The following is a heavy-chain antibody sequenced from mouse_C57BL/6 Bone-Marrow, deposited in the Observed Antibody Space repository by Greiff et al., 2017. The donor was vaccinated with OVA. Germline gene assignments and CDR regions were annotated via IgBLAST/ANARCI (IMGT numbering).Heavy chain of an antibody. CDR2: IDPGDGDT. CDR1: GYAFSSYW. J-gene: IGHJ4*01. CDR3: ARGNYIPYYYAMDY. V-gene: IGHV1-80*01. Sequence: QVQLQQSGAELVKPGASVKISCKASGYAFSSYWMNWVKQRPGKGLEWIGQIDPGDGDTNYNGKFKGKATLTADKSSSTAYMQLSSLTSEDSAVYFCARGNYIPYYYAMDYWGQGTSVTVSS. D-gene: IGHD2-1*01.